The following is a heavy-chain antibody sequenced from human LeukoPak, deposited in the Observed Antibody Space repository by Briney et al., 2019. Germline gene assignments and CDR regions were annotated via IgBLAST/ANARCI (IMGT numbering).Heavy chain of an antibody. CDR2: IYYTGST. CDR1: GGSISSYY. J-gene: IGHJ4*02. CDR3: ATGSGSSWFDY. D-gene: IGHD6-13*01. Sequence: PSETLSLTCTVSGGSISSYYWSLIRQPPGKGLEWIGYIYYTGSTNYNPSLKSRVTMSVDTSKNQFSLKLGSVTAADTAVYYCATGSGSSWFDYWGQGTLVTVSS. V-gene: IGHV4-59*12.